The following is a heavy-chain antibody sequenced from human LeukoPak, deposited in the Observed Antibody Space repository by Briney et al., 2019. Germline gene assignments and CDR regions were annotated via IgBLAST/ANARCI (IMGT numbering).Heavy chain of an antibody. Sequence: GGSLRLSCAASGFTFSIYGMHWVRQAPGKGLEWLSYISNSGSRKYYTDSVRGRFTISRDNAKNSLYLQMNSLRAEDTAVYYCARARVPGELNYWGQGTLVTVSS. CDR3: ARARVPGELNY. CDR1: GFTFSIYG. CDR2: ISNSGSRK. V-gene: IGHV3-48*04. J-gene: IGHJ4*02. D-gene: IGHD3-10*01.